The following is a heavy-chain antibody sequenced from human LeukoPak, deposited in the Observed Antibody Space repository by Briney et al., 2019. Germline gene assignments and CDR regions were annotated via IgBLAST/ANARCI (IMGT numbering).Heavy chain of an antibody. V-gene: IGHV3-48*01. CDR2: ITSSSSDI. CDR1: GFTFSSYS. CDR3: ARNSYTSNWYWLDY. Sequence: GGSLRLSCAASGFTFSSYSMNWVRQAPGKGLEWISFITSSSSDIYYADSVKGRFTISKDNAKNSLYLQMNSLRAEDTAVYFCARNSYTSNWYWLDYWGQGTLVTVSS. J-gene: IGHJ4*02. D-gene: IGHD2-8*02.